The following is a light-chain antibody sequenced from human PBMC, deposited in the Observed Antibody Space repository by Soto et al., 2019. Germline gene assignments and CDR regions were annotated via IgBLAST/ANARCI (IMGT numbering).Light chain of an antibody. CDR1: QTVRTNY. V-gene: IGKV3-20*01. Sequence: EIVLTQSPGTLSLSPGERATLSCRASQTVRTNYLAWFQHKPGQAPGLLIFGASSRATGIPDRFSGSGSGTDFSLTINRLGPEDFAVYFCQQYSDSPLTFGGGTKVEIK. J-gene: IGKJ4*01. CDR3: QQYSDSPLT. CDR2: GAS.